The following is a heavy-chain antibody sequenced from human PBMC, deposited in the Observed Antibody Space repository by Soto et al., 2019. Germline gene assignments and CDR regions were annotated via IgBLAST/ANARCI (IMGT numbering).Heavy chain of an antibody. Sequence: QLQLQESGSGLVKPSQTLSLTCAVSGGSISSGGYSWSWIRQPPGKGLEWIGYIYHSGSTYYNPSLKSRVXXSXDXXKNQFSLKLSSVTAADTAVYYCARVGIQLWSPVDYWGQGTLVTVSS. CDR3: ARVGIQLWSPVDY. CDR1: GGSISSGGYS. D-gene: IGHD5-18*01. J-gene: IGHJ4*02. CDR2: IYHSGST. V-gene: IGHV4-30-2*01.